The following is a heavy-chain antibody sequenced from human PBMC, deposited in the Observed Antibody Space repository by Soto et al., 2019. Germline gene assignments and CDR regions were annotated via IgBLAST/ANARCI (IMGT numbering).Heavy chain of an antibody. D-gene: IGHD3-22*01. V-gene: IGHV4-59*08. CDR1: GGSITPYY. CDR2: IYFAGTT. Sequence: QVQLQESGPGLVKPSETLSLSCPVSGGSITPYYWSWIRQPPGKGLEWIGYIYFAGTTTYNPSLKSRVTISVDTSENQFSLKLTSVTAADTAVYYCARLGGYFQALDSWGQGTLVTVSS. J-gene: IGHJ4*02. CDR3: ARLGGYFQALDS.